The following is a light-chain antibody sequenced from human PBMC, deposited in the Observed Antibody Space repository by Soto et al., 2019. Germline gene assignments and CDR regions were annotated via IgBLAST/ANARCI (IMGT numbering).Light chain of an antibody. Sequence: EIVMTQSPATLLLSTWETATLSCRASQSVRKNLAWYQQKPGQPPRLLIYDTSNRASGIPARFSGSGSGTDFTLTISSLEPEDFAVYYCQQRSNWPLTFGGGTKVDIK. J-gene: IGKJ4*01. CDR1: QSVRKN. CDR2: DTS. V-gene: IGKV3-11*01. CDR3: QQRSNWPLT.